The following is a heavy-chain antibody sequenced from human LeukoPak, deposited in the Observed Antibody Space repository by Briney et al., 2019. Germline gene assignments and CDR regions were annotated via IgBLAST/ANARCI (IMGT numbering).Heavy chain of an antibody. Sequence: ASVKVSCKASGYTFAGYYMHWVRQAPGQGLEWMGWINPNSGGTNYAQKFQGRVTMTRDTSISTAYMELSRLRSDDTAVYYCARDSPGIAAAGKPTYYYYYGMDVWGQGTTVTVSS. CDR2: INPNSGGT. CDR1: GYTFAGYY. J-gene: IGHJ6*02. CDR3: ARDSPGIAAAGKPTYYYYYGMDV. V-gene: IGHV1-2*02. D-gene: IGHD6-13*01.